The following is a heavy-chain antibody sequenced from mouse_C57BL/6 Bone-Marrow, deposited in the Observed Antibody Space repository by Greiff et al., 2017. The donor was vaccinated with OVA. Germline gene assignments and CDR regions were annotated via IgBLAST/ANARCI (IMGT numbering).Heavy chain of an antibody. CDR2: IYPGDGDT. D-gene: IGHD2-4*01. Sequence: VQRVESGPELVKPGASVKISCKASGYAFSSSWMNWVKQRPGKGLEWIGRIYPGDGDTNYNGKFKGKATLTADKSSSTAYMQLSSLTSEDSAVYFCARSEVDYDGLWGQGTLVTVSA. CDR1: GYAFSSSW. J-gene: IGHJ3*01. V-gene: IGHV1-82*01. CDR3: ARSEVDYDGL.